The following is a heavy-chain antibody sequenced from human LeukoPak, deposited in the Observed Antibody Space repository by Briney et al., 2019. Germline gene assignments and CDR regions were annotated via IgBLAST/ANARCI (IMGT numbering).Heavy chain of an antibody. CDR3: ARSIGRVVRGAHYYYYMDV. CDR2: IIPIFGTA. J-gene: IGHJ6*03. CDR1: GGTFISYA. D-gene: IGHD3-10*01. Sequence: GASVKVSCKASGGTFISYAISWVRQAPGQGLEWMGGIIPIFGTANYAQKFQGRVTITADESTSTAYMELSSLRSEDTAVYYCARSIGRVVRGAHYYYYMDVWGKGTTVTISS. V-gene: IGHV1-69*13.